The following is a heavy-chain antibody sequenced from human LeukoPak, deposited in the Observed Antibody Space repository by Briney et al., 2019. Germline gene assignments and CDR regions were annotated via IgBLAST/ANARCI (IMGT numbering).Heavy chain of an antibody. CDR1: GDSVSSNSAT. CDR3: ARESCSGGNCPYGMDV. V-gene: IGHV6-1*01. CDR2: TYYRSKWYN. J-gene: IGHJ6*02. Sequence: SQTLSLTCVISGDSVSSNSATWNWIRQSPSRGLEWLGRTYYRSKWYNDYIVSVKSRITINSDTSKNQFSLQLNSVTPEDAAVYYCARESCSGGNCPYGMDVWGQGTTVTVSS. D-gene: IGHD2-15*01.